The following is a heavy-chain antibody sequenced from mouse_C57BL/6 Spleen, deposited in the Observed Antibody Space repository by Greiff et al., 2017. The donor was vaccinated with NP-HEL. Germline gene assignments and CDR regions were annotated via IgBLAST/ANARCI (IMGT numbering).Heavy chain of an antibody. J-gene: IGHJ4*01. V-gene: IGHV1-81*01. CDR3: ARRPITTVVGRDYAMDY. CDR1: GYTFTSYG. Sequence: VQLQQSGAELARPGASVKLSCKASGYTFTSYGISWVKQRTGQGLEWIGEIYPRSGNTYYNEKFKGKATLTADKSSSTAYMELRSLTSEDSAVYFCARRPITTVVGRDYAMDYWGQGTSVTVSS. CDR2: IYPRSGNT. D-gene: IGHD1-1*01.